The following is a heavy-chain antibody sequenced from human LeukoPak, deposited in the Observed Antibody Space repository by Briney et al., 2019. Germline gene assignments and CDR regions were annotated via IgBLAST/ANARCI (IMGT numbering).Heavy chain of an antibody. CDR3: AKWGDYDVLTGYYVSDY. Sequence: GGSLRLSCAASGFTFSNYAMSWVRQAPGKGLEWVSAVTGSGGNTYYADSVKGRFTISRDNSKNTVFLQMNSLRAEDTAVYYCAKWGDYDVLTGYYVSDYWGQGTLVTVSS. CDR1: GFTFSNYA. J-gene: IGHJ4*02. CDR2: VTGSGGNT. V-gene: IGHV3-23*01. D-gene: IGHD3-9*01.